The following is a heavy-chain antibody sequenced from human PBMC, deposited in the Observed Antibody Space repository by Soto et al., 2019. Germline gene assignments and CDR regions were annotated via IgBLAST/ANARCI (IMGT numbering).Heavy chain of an antibody. CDR3: ARDHRERITMVRGVKSGHNWFDP. V-gene: IGHV4-31*03. CDR2: IYYSGST. Sequence: QVQLQESGPGLVKPSQTLSLTCTVSGGSISSGGYYWSWIRQHPGKGLEWIGYIYYSGSTYYNPSLKSRVTISVDTSKNQFSLKLSSVTAADTAVYYCARDHRERITMVRGVKSGHNWFDPWGQGTLVTVSS. J-gene: IGHJ5*02. CDR1: GGSISSGGYY. D-gene: IGHD3-10*01.